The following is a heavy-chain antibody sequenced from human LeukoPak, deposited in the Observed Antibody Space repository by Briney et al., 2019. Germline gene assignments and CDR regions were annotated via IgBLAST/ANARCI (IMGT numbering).Heavy chain of an antibody. CDR3: ARDRGGSGSYNFDY. CDR2: ISSSSSSM. J-gene: IGHJ4*02. D-gene: IGHD3-10*01. V-gene: IGHV3-48*04. Sequence: PGGSLRLSCAASGFTFSSYSMSWVRQAPGKGLEWVSFISSSSSSMYYADSVKGRFTISRDNAKNSLYLQMNSLRAEDTAVYYCARDRGGSGSYNFDYWGQGSLVTVSS. CDR1: GFTFSSYS.